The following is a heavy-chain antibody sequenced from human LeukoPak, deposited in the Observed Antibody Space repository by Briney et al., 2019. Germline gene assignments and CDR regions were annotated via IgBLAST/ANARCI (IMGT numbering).Heavy chain of an antibody. CDR2: IYPGGSDT. CDR3: ARRQYYDSTGYFDY. Sequence: GESLKISCKGSGYSFTSYWIGWVRQMPGKGLEWMGIIYPGGSDTRYSPSFQGQVTISADKSISTAYLQWSSLKASDTALYYCARRQYYDSTGYFDYWGQGTLVTVSS. CDR1: GYSFTSYW. V-gene: IGHV5-51*01. J-gene: IGHJ4*02. D-gene: IGHD3-22*01.